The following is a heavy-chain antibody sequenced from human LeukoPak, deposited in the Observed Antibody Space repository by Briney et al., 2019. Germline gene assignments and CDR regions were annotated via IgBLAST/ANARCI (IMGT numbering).Heavy chain of an antibody. J-gene: IGHJ6*02. CDR2: IYYSGST. Sequence: SETLSLTCTVSGGSINTYYWSWIRQPPGKGLEWIGYIYYSGSTNYNPSLKSRVTMSVDTTKNQFSLKLTSVTAAVTAVYYCARRYDFWSGYYGMDVWGQGTTVTVSS. CDR1: GGSINTYY. V-gene: IGHV4-59*01. D-gene: IGHD3-3*01. CDR3: ARRYDFWSGYYGMDV.